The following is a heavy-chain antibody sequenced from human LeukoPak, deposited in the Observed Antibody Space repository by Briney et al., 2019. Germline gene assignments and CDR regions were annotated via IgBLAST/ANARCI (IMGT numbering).Heavy chain of an antibody. D-gene: IGHD1-26*01. CDR3: AKAQSDIVGAMFFAFDV. CDR1: GFTFNSYS. J-gene: IGHJ3*01. V-gene: IGHV3-21*06. CDR2: IIGSGSEM. Sequence: PGGSLRLSCGVSGFTFNSYSMNWVRQAPGKGLEWVASIIGSGSEMFYADSLKGRFTISRDNSENPLYLQMNSLRVEDTAVYYCAKAQSDIVGAMFFAFDVWGQGTMVSVSS.